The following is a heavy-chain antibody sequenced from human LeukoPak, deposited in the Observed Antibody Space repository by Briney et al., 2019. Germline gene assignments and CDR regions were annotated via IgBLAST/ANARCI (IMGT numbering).Heavy chain of an antibody. D-gene: IGHD2-2*01. CDR1: GGSISSYY. V-gene: IGHV4-59*12. Sequence: SETLSLTCTVSGGSISSYYWSWVRQPPGKGLEWIGYIYYSGSTNYNPSLKSRVTISVDTSKNQFSLKLSSVTAADTAVYYCASRYCSSTSCYATNWFDPWGQGTLVTVSS. J-gene: IGHJ5*02. CDR2: IYYSGST. CDR3: ASRYCSSTSCYATNWFDP.